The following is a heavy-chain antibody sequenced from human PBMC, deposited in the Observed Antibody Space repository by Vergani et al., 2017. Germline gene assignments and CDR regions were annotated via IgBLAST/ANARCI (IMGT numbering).Heavy chain of an antibody. D-gene: IGHD3-9*01. CDR2: IYRTGRT. CDR3: ARRSGIVYDIFSGTQYFFDF. J-gene: IGHJ4*02. CDR1: GASVNSYY. V-gene: IGHV4-38-2*02. Sequence: QVKLQESGPGLVKPSETLSLTCTVSGASVNSYYWSWIRQPPGKGLEWIGSIYRTGRTHFNPSLKSRVTISVDTSNNHFSLRLNSLTAADTAVYYCARRSGIVYDIFSGTQYFFDFWGQGTLVTVSS.